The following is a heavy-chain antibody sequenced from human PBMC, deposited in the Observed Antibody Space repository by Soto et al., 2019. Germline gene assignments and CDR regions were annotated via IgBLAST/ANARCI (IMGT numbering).Heavy chain of an antibody. V-gene: IGHV1-46*03. Sequence: QVQLVQSGAEVKKPGASVKVSCKASGYTLTNFYIHWVRQAPGQGLEWMGIINPNGGSTKYAHNFQSRVTITRDTSTSTVYMDLSSLRSEDTAVYYCARGLGSGDYWGRGTLVTVSS. CDR1: GYTLTNFY. J-gene: IGHJ4*02. D-gene: IGHD6-25*01. CDR2: INPNGGST. CDR3: ARGLGSGDY.